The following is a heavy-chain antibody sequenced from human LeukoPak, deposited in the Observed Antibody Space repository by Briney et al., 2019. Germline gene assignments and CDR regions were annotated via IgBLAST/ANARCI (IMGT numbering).Heavy chain of an antibody. V-gene: IGHV3-21*01. CDR2: ISRSSCYI. D-gene: IGHD1-14*01. CDR1: GFTFSGYS. CDR3: ARGGIGRTLDV. Sequence: GWSLRLSCASSGFTFSGYSMNGVRQAPGRGLDGVCSISRSSCYIYYADSVKSRFTISRDNAKNSLYLQMISLRAEDTAVYYCARGGIGRTLDVWGQATTVTVS. J-gene: IGHJ6*02.